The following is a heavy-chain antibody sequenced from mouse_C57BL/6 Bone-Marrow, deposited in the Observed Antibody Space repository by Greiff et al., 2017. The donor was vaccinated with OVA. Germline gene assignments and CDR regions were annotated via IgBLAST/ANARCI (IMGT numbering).Heavy chain of an antibody. CDR2: IDPETGGT. J-gene: IGHJ2*01. Sequence: QVQLKQSGAELVRPGASVTLSCKASGYTFTDYEMHWVKQTPVHGLEWIGAIDPETGGTAYNQKFKGKAILTADESSSTAYMELRSLTSEDSAVYYCTRDYYGIRDYFDYWGQGTTLTVSS. CDR1: GYTFTDYE. CDR3: TRDYYGIRDYFDY. D-gene: IGHD1-1*01. V-gene: IGHV1-15*01.